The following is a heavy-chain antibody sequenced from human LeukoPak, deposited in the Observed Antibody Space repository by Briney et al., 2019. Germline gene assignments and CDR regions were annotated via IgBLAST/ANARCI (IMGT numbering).Heavy chain of an antibody. Sequence: GGSLRLSCAASGFTFSSYWMSWVRQAPGKGLEWVSGINWNGGSTGYADSVKGRFTISRDNAKNSLYLQMNSLRVEDTALYYCARAYSYGFRYYFDFWGQGTLVTVSS. CDR3: ARAYSYGFRYYFDF. CDR2: INWNGGST. D-gene: IGHD5-18*01. V-gene: IGHV3-20*04. J-gene: IGHJ4*02. CDR1: GFTFSSYW.